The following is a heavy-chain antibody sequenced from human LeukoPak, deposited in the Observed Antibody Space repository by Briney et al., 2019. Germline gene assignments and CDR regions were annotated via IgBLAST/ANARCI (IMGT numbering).Heavy chain of an antibody. CDR3: ARDVYYDSSGYYLSWFDP. J-gene: IGHJ5*02. D-gene: IGHD3-22*01. CDR1: GDSISSYY. V-gene: IGHV4-4*07. Sequence: PSETLSLTCTVSGDSISSYYWSWIRQPAGKGLEWIGRIYTSGSTNYNPSLKSRVTMSVDTSKNQFSLKLSSVTAADTAVYYCARDVYYDSSGYYLSWFDPWGQGTLVTVSS. CDR2: IYTSGST.